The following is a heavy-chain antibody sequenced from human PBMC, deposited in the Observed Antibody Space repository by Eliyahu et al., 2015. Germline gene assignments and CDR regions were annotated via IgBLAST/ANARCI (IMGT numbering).Heavy chain of an antibody. Sequence: QVQLVQSGAEVKKPGASVKVSCKASGYTFTSYDINWVRQAXGQGLEWMGWMNPNSGNTGYAQKFQGRVTMTRNTSISTAYMELSSLRSEDTAVYYCARLPAGGFPRGYYYGMDVWGQGTTVTVSS. CDR1: GYTFTSYD. D-gene: IGHD2-15*01. CDR2: MNPNSGNT. CDR3: ARLPAGGFPRGYYYGMDV. J-gene: IGHJ6*02. V-gene: IGHV1-8*01.